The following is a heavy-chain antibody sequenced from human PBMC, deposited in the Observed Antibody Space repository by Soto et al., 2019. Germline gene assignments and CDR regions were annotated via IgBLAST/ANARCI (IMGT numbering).Heavy chain of an antibody. J-gene: IGHJ5*02. CDR3: AKDKNPGGELSLGWFDP. CDR2: ISWNSGSI. V-gene: IGHV3-9*01. D-gene: IGHD3-16*02. Sequence: GGSLRLSCAASGFTFDDYAMHWVRQAPGKGLEWVSGISWNSGSIGYADSVKGRFTISRDNAKNSLYLQMNSLRAEDTALYYCAKDKNPGGELSLGWFDPWGQGTLVTVSS. CDR1: GFTFDDYA.